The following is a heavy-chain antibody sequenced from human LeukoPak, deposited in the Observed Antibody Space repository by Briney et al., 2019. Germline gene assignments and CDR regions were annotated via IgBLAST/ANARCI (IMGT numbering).Heavy chain of an antibody. V-gene: IGHV4-59*08. CDR3: GRFVPTLFDAFDI. J-gene: IGHJ3*02. Sequence: SETLSLTSTVSGGSISNYCWSWLRQPPGKGLEWVGNIYYTGSTSYNPSLKSRTTISIDTTKNPYSLKMRSVTAADTAVYSSGRFVPTLFDAFDIWGQGTMVTVSS. D-gene: IGHD6-6*01. CDR1: GGSISNYC. CDR2: IYYTGST.